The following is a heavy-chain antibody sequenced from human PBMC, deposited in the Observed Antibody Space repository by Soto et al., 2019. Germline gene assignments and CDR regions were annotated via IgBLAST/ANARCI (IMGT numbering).Heavy chain of an antibody. CDR1: GASISSRDYY. D-gene: IGHD2-8*01. Sequence: QLHLQESGPGLVKPSETLSLTCTVSGASISSRDYYWGWIRQTPGKGLEWIGHIDYNGVTYYNPSLKSRVTVSKDTSTTQFSLKVASVTAADTAIYYCGRVMIGTSRHTDSDYWGQRTQVTVSS. V-gene: IGHV4-39*01. CDR2: IDYNGVT. J-gene: IGHJ4*02. CDR3: GRVMIGTSRHTDSDY.